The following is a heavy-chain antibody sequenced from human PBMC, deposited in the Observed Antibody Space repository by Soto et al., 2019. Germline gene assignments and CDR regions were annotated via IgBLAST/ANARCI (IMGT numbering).Heavy chain of an antibody. CDR1: GFFFSSYT. CDR3: AKARDQQWVRLPFDY. CDR2: FSATSENT. V-gene: IGHV3-23*01. J-gene: IGHJ4*02. D-gene: IGHD6-19*01. Sequence: EVQLLESGGGLVQPGGSLRLSCVGSGFFFSSYTMTWVRQAPGKGLEWVSSFSATSENTYYADSVRGRFTISRDNSKNTRFLQINSLTAEDTAMYYCAKARDQQWVRLPFDYWGKGILVIVSS.